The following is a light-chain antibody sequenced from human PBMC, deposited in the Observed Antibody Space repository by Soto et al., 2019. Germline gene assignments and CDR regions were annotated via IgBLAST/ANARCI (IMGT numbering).Light chain of an antibody. Sequence: EIVMPQSPATLSVSPGERATLSCRASQSIGSNLAWYQQKPGQAPRLLIYAASIRATDFPARFSGSGSGTEFTHTISGLQSDDFAVYFCQQYNNWPPWTFGHGTKVEIK. J-gene: IGKJ1*01. CDR1: QSIGSN. CDR2: AAS. V-gene: IGKV3-15*01. CDR3: QQYNNWPPWT.